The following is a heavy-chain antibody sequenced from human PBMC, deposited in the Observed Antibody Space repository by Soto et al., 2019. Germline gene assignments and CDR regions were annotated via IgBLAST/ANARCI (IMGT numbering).Heavy chain of an antibody. V-gene: IGHV3-30*18. D-gene: IGHD6-19*01. CDR2: ISYDGSNK. J-gene: IGHJ4*02. CDR3: AKDIRYSSGWYDPGLFDY. CDR1: GFTFSSYG. Sequence: PGGSLRLSCAAPGFTFSSYGMHWVRQAPGKGLEWVAVISYDGSNKYYADSVKGRFTISRDNSKSTLYLQMNSLRAEDTAVYYCAKDIRYSSGWYDPGLFDYWGQGTLVTVSS.